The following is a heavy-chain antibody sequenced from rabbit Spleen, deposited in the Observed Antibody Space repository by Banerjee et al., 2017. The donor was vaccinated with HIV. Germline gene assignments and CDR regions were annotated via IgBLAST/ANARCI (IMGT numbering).Heavy chain of an antibody. D-gene: IGHD1-1*01. J-gene: IGHJ4*01. CDR3: ARDLVAVIGWNFNL. Sequence: QEQLEESGGGLVTPGGTLTLTCTASGVSLNDKDVMCWVRQAPGKGLEWIACINIVTGKSVYASWALGRFIMSRTSSTTVTLQMTSLTVADTATYFCARDLVAVIGWNFNLWGPGTLVTVS. V-gene: IGHV1S45*01. CDR1: GVSLNDKDV. CDR2: INIVTGKS.